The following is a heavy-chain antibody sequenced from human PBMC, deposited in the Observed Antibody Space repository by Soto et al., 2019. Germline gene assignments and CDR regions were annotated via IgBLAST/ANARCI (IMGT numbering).Heavy chain of an antibody. CDR3: ASGAHGMEVAHFDS. CDR2: TYYRSKWYF. CDR1: GDSISRNTAA. V-gene: IGHV6-1*01. J-gene: IGHJ4*02. Sequence: PSQTLSLTCVISGDSISRNTAAWNWIRRSPSRGLEWLGRTYYRSKWYFAYAVSRKSRITINPDTSRNHVSLQLSSVTPEDTSVYCCASGAHGMEVAHFDSWGQGTLVTVSS. D-gene: IGHD6-19*01.